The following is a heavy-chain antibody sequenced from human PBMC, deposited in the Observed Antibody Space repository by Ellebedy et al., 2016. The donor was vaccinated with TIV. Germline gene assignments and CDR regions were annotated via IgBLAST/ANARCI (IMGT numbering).Heavy chain of an antibody. CDR3: ARAPHGVCSSTSCYIRWDPADYYYYMDV. CDR1: GYTFTGYY. J-gene: IGHJ6*03. CDR2: INPNSGGT. V-gene: IGHV1-2*02. Sequence: ASVKVSCXASGYTFTGYYMHWVRQAPGQGLEWMGWINPNSGGTNYAQKFQGRVTMTRDTSISTAYMELSRLRSDDTAVYYCARAPHGVCSSTSCYIRWDPADYYYYMDVWGKGTTVTVSS. D-gene: IGHD2-2*02.